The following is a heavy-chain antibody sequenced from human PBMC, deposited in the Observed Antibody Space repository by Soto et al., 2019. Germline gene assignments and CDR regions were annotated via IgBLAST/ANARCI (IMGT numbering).Heavy chain of an antibody. Sequence: SGTLSLTCTVLRTSILSSYWSWIRQPPWRGLEWIGYIYYSGSTNYNPSLKSRVTISVDTSKNQFSLKLSSVTAADTAVYYCARGAGYDFWSGYPYYYYYMDVWGKGTTVT. CDR3: ARGAGYDFWSGYPYYYYYMDV. V-gene: IGHV4-59*07. CDR1: RTSILSSY. CDR2: IYYSGST. J-gene: IGHJ6*03. D-gene: IGHD3-3*01.